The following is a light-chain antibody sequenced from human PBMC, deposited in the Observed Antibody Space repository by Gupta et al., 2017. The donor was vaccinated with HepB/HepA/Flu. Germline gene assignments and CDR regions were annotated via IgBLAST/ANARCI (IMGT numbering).Light chain of an antibody. Sequence: EIVLTQSPGTLSLSPGERATLSCRASQSVSRSYLAWYQQKPGQAPRPLIYGASSRATGIQARFSGSGCGTDFTLTISRLELEDFAVYYCQHYSSSPLTFGGGTKVEIK. J-gene: IGKJ4*01. V-gene: IGKV3-20*01. CDR1: QSVSRSY. CDR3: QHYSSSPLT. CDR2: GAS.